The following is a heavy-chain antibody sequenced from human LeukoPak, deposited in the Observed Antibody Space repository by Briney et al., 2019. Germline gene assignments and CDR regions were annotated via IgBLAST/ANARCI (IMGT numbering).Heavy chain of an antibody. CDR2: FNGGGNTA. D-gene: IGHD3-10*01. CDR1: GFTFSTYW. Sequence: GGSLRLSCAASGFTFSTYWMHWVRQAPGKGLVWVSRFNGGGNTATYADSVKGRFTISRDNAKNTLYLQMNSLRPEDTAVYHCARGGYYGSGSYDYWGQGTLVTVSS. V-gene: IGHV3-74*01. J-gene: IGHJ4*02. CDR3: ARGGYYGSGSYDY.